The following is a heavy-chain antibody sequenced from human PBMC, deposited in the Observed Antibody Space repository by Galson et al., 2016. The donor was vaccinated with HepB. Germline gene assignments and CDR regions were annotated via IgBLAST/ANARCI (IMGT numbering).Heavy chain of an antibody. CDR3: ARDFGGPSDY. D-gene: IGHD3-10*01. V-gene: IGHV3-74*01. J-gene: IGHJ4*02. CDR1: GLTFRTFW. CDR2: VNEDASTI. Sequence: SLRLSCAGFGLTFRTFWMHWVRQVSGKGLVWVSRVNEDASTINYADSVRGRFTISRDNTENKLYLQMNSLRPEDSALYYCARDFGGPSDYWGQGILVTVSS.